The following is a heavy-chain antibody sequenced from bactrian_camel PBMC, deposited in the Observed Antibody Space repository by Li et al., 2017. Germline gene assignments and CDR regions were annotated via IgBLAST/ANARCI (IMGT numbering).Heavy chain of an antibody. V-gene: IGHV3-3*01. Sequence: HVQLVESGGGSVQAGGSLRLSCAASGHRWLTYYMGWFRQAPGKERERVAVMYSDGTTDYHDAVKGRATISQDDAKNTLYLAMNNLKPEDTAIYYCAAYPGRVKPGPHDYSWGQGTQVTVS. J-gene: IGHJ4*01. CDR2: MYSDGTT. CDR3: AAYPGRVKPGPHDYS. D-gene: IGHD2*01. CDR1: GHRWLTYY.